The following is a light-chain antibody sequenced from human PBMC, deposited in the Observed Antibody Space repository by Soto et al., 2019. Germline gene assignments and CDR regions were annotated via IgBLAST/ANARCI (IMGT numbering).Light chain of an antibody. Sequence: QSALTQPPSVSGTTGQRVTLSCTGSTSNIGASYDVHWYQQFPGTAPKLLMYGNNRPSGVPDRFSASRSDTSASLAISGLQAEDEADYYCQSFDSRLSGRVVFGGGTQLTVL. V-gene: IGLV1-40*01. J-gene: IGLJ2*01. CDR3: QSFDSRLSGRVV. CDR2: GN. CDR1: TSNIGASYD.